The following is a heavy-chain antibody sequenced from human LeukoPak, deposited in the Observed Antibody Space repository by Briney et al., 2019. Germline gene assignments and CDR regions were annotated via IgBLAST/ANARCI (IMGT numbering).Heavy chain of an antibody. J-gene: IGHJ4*02. V-gene: IGHV3-48*04. CDR3: AKVLHSSGWDYFDY. CDR2: ISSSSSTI. CDR1: GFTFSSYS. D-gene: IGHD6-19*01. Sequence: GGSLRLSCAASGFTFSSYSMNWVRQAPGKGLEWVSYISSSSSTIYYADSVKGRFTISRDNAKNSLYLQMNSLRAEDTAVYYCAKVLHSSGWDYFDYWGQGTLVTVSS.